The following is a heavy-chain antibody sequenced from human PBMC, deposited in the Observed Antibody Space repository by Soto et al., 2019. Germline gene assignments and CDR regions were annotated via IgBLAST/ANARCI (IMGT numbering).Heavy chain of an antibody. CDR2: ISYDGSNE. J-gene: IGHJ6*02. V-gene: IGHV3-30*03. CDR3: VRDRSSAPSFYYGMDV. CDR1: GFTFSSYG. D-gene: IGHD6-25*01. Sequence: QVQLVESGGGVFQPGRSLRLSCAASGFTFSSYGMHWVRQAPGTGLEGVAVISYDGSNEYYPESVKGRFTISRDNSKNTLYLQMNSLRAEDTAVYHCVRDRSSAPSFYYGMDVWGQGTTVTVSS.